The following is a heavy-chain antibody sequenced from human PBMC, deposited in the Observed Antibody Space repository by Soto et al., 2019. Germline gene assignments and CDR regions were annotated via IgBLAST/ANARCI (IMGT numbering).Heavy chain of an antibody. CDR1: GFTFSNYA. CDR2: ISGSGRST. CDR3: ARDLGEMYAI. J-gene: IGHJ4*02. V-gene: IGHV3-23*01. Sequence: EVQLLESGGGSVQPGGSLRLSCSASGFTFSNYAMSWVRQAPGKGLEWVASISGSGRSTNYADSVKGRFTISRDNAKNSLFLQMNSLRAEDTAVYYCARDLGEMYAIWGQGTLVTVSS. D-gene: IGHD2-8*01.